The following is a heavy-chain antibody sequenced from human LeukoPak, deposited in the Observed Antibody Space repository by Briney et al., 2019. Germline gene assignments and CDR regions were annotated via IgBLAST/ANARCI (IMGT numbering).Heavy chain of an antibody. J-gene: IGHJ6*03. D-gene: IGHD5-12*01. Sequence: SETLSLTCTVSGGSINSDYWTWIRQPPGKELEWIGYFYNSGSTSYNPSLKGRATMSVDTSKNQFSLKVTPVAAADTAVYYCARMMAGGYDISYHYYMDVWAKGPWSSSP. CDR2: FYNSGST. CDR1: GGSINSDY. V-gene: IGHV4-59*01. CDR3: ARMMAGGYDISYHYYMDV.